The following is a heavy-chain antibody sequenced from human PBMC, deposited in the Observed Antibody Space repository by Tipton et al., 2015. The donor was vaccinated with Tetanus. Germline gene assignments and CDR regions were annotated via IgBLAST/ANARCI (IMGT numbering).Heavy chain of an antibody. CDR3: VKGRGSQILYAFDI. CDR1: GFTFEDNA. CDR2: ISWSSGDI. Sequence: SLRLSCAASGFTFEDNAMHWVRQVPGKGPERAAGLEWVAGISWSSGDIAYADSVKGRFTISRDNAKNALYLQMNNLKTEDTALYYCVKGRGSQILYAFDIWGQGTKVTVSS. D-gene: IGHD2-8*01. V-gene: IGHV3-9*01. J-gene: IGHJ3*02.